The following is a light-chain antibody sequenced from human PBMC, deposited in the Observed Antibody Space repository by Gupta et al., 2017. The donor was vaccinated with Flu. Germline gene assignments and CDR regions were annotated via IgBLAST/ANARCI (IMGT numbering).Light chain of an antibody. CDR3: QQIDSNVWT. CDR2: VAS. V-gene: IGKV1-39*01. Sequence: DIQMTQSPSSLSASVGDRVILTCRASQRISRYSKWYQQKTGKAPKLLIYVASSLQSGVPSRLSGSGSGTDFTLTISRLQPEDFATYYCQQIDSNVWTFGQGTKVEIK. J-gene: IGKJ1*01. CDR1: QRISRY.